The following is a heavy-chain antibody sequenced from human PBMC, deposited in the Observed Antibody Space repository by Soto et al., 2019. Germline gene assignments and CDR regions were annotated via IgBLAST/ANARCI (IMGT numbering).Heavy chain of an antibody. CDR2: IDLTGSPT. V-gene: IGHV3-23*05. D-gene: IGHD2-15*01. CDR3: AKDRVSDDIYSSHY. J-gene: IGHJ4*02. CDR1: GFSFSDFS. Sequence: GGSLRLSCAASGFSFSDFSMNWFRKAPGKGLEWVSFIDLTGSPTYYSDSVKGRFTVSKDISKKTVYLQMNSLRVEDTAIYYCAKDRVSDDIYSSHYWGRGVLVTVSP.